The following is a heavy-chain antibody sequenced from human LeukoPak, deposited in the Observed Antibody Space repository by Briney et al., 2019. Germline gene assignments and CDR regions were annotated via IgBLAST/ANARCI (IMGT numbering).Heavy chain of an antibody. V-gene: IGHV3-30*02. CDR2: IRYDGSNK. CDR3: GLGAY. D-gene: IGHD3-16*01. J-gene: IGHJ4*02. Sequence: EGSLRLSCAASGFTFSSYDMHWVRQAPGKGLEWVAFIRYDGSNKYYADSVKGRFTITRDNSKDTLYLQMSSLTAEDTAVYFCGLGAYWGQGTLVTVSS. CDR1: GFTFSSYD.